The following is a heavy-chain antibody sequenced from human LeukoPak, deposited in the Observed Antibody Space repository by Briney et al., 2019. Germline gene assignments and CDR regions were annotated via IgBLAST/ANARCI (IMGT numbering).Heavy chain of an antibody. CDR3: AKEAYGSGEKMADY. CDR1: AFTFTSYG. CDR2: IRYDGSNK. J-gene: IGHJ4*02. D-gene: IGHD3-10*01. V-gene: IGHV3-30*02. Sequence: GGSLRLSCAASAFTFTSYGLHWVRQAPGKGLEWVSFIRYDGSNKYYADSVRGRFIISRDNSKNTLYLQMNSLRVEDTAVYYCAKEAYGSGEKMADYWGQGTLVTVSS.